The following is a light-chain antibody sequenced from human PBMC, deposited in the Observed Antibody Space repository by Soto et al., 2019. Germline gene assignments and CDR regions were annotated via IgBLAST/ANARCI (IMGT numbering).Light chain of an antibody. CDR3: QQRSNWAWT. V-gene: IGKV3-11*01. CDR2: DAS. Sequence: EIVLTQSPATLSLSPGERATLSCRASQSVSSYLAWYQQKPGKAPRLLIYDASNRATGIPARFSGGGSGTDFTLTISSLEPEDFAVYYCQQRSNWAWTFGQGTKVEIK. CDR1: QSVSSY. J-gene: IGKJ1*01.